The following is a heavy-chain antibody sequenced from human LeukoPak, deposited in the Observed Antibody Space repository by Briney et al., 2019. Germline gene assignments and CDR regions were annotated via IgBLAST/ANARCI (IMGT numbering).Heavy chain of an antibody. CDR3: AVRWASSSFDY. CDR1: GYTFTTYG. J-gene: IGHJ4*02. CDR2: ISDYNGNT. D-gene: IGHD6-13*01. V-gene: IGHV1-18*01. Sequence: ASVKFSCKAPGYTFTTYGISWVRHAPGQGLEWMGWISDYNGNTNYAQKLQGRVTMTTDKSKSTAYMELRSLRSDDTAVYYCAVRWASSSFDYWRQGTLVTVSS.